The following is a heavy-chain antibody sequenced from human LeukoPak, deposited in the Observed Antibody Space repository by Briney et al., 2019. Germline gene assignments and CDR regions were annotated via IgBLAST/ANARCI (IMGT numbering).Heavy chain of an antibody. Sequence: SETLSLTCAVYGGSFTGYYWSWIRQSPGQGLQWIGEVNHHGDTNYNPSVMSRVTISVDTSKNQFSLELASVTAADTAVYYCARGRRPSVERQYTGGWYYFDYWGQGTLVTVSS. CDR1: GGSFTGYY. CDR3: ARGRRPSVERQYTGGWYYFDY. J-gene: IGHJ4*02. CDR2: VNHHGDT. D-gene: IGHD6-19*01. V-gene: IGHV4-34*01.